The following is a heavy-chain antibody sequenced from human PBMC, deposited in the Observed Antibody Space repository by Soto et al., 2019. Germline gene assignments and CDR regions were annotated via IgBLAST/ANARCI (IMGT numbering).Heavy chain of an antibody. V-gene: IGHV4-61*01. CDR2: IYYSGST. J-gene: IGHJ4*02. CDR3: ARYIGSGSYFADY. Sequence: PSGTLSLTCTVSGGSVSSGSYYWSWIRQPPGKGLEWIGYIYYSGSTNYNPSLKSRVTISVDTSKNQFSLKLSSVTAADTAVYYCARYIGSGSYFADYWGKGPLVTVSS. D-gene: IGHD1-26*01. CDR1: GGSVSSGSYY.